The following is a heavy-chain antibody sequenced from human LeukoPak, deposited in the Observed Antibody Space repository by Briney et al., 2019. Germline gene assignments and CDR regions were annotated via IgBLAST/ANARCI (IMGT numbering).Heavy chain of an antibody. CDR2: FDPEDGET. J-gene: IGHJ4*02. CDR3: ARDALVSSSWNRLLLCDY. D-gene: IGHD6-13*01. CDR1: GYTLTELS. V-gene: IGHV1-24*01. Sequence: ASVKVSCKVSGYTLTELSMHWVRQAPGKGLEWMGGFDPEDGETIYAQKFQGRVTMTEDTSTDTAYMELSSLRSEDTAVYYCARDALVSSSWNRLLLCDYWGQGTLVTVSS.